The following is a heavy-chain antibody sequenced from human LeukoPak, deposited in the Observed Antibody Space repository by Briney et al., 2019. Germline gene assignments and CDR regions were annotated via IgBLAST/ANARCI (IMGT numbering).Heavy chain of an antibody. Sequence: QSGGSLRLSCAASGFTFNNYAMSWVRQAPGKGLEWVSVIYSGGSTYYADSVKGRFTISRDNSKNTLYLQMNSLRAEDTAVYYCASGGYFDYWGQGTLVTVSS. D-gene: IGHD4-23*01. CDR2: IYSGGST. J-gene: IGHJ4*02. CDR3: ASGGYFDY. CDR1: GFTFNNYA. V-gene: IGHV3-53*01.